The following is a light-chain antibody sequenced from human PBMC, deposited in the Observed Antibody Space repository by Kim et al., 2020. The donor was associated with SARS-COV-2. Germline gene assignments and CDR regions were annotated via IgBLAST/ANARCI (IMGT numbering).Light chain of an antibody. CDR1: QDISNS. Sequence: DIQMTQSPSSLSALVGNRVTITCRASQDISNSLAWYQQKPGKAPKLLLYGTSRLEIGVPSRFSGSGSGSVYTLTISTLQTEDFATYYCQQYHRAPYTFGQGTKLEI. CDR3: QQYHRAPYT. CDR2: GTS. J-gene: IGKJ2*01. V-gene: IGKV1-NL1*01.